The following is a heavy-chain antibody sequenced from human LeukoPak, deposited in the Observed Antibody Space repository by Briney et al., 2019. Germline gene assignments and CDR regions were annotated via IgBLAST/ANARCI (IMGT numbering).Heavy chain of an antibody. V-gene: IGHV4-59*01. D-gene: IGHD3-10*01. CDR3: ARGWFGELSLRGDY. CDR1: GGSISSYY. CDR2: IYYSGTT. J-gene: IGHJ4*02. Sequence: PSETLSLTCTVSGGSISSYYWSWIRQPPGKGLEWIGYIYYSGTTNYNPSLKSRVTISIDTSKNQFSLKLSSVTAADTAVYYCARGWFGELSLRGDYWGQGTLVTVSS.